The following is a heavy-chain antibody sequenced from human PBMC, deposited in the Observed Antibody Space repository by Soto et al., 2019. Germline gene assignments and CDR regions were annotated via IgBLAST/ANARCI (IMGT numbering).Heavy chain of an antibody. CDR2: INPNSGGT. V-gene: IGHV1-2*02. D-gene: IGHD3-22*01. Sequence: ASVKVSCKASGYTFTGYYMHWVRQAPGQGLEWMGWINPNSGGTNYAQKFQGRVTMTRDTSISTAYMELSRLRSDDTAVYYCARDKGQDDSSGYYYLSYGMDVWGQGTTVTAP. CDR3: ARDKGQDDSSGYYYLSYGMDV. CDR1: GYTFTGYY. J-gene: IGHJ6*02.